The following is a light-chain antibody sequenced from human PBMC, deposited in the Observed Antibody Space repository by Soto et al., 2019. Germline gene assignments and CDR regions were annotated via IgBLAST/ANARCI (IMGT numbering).Light chain of an antibody. CDR1: SSNIGAGSD. Sequence: QSVLTQPPSVSGAPGQRVTISCTGSSSNIGAGSDVHWYQHFPGTALKLLIYVSNNRPSGVPDRFSGSKSGTSASLAITGLQAEDEADYYCQSYDSSLSGSVFGGGTKVTVL. CDR3: QSYDSSLSGSV. V-gene: IGLV1-40*01. J-gene: IGLJ1*01. CDR2: VSN.